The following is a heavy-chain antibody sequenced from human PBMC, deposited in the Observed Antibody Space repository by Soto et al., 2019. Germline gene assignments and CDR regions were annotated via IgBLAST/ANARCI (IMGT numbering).Heavy chain of an antibody. D-gene: IGHD2-2*01. Sequence: QLQLQESGSGLVKPSQTLSLTSAVSGGPISSGGYSWSWIRQPPGKGLEWIGYIYHSGSTYYNPSLKSRVTIAEERTKNQFSLKLSSLTAADTAGYYCARVPDRWGQGTLVTVSS. V-gene: IGHV4-30-2*01. CDR2: IYHSGST. CDR3: ARVPDR. J-gene: IGHJ5*02. CDR1: GGPISSGGYS.